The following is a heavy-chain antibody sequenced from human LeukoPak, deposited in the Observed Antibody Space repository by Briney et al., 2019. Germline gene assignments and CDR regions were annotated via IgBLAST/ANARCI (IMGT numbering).Heavy chain of an antibody. J-gene: IGHJ5*02. Sequence: SETLSLTCAVYGGSFSGYYWSWIRKPPGKGREWIGEINHSGSTNYNPSLKSRVTISVDTSKNQFSLKLSSVTAAGTGVYYCARGGRSSSGYSNLGGGIDPWGEGTLVTVSS. CDR2: INHSGST. D-gene: IGHD3-22*01. CDR3: ARGGRSSSGYSNLGGGIDP. CDR1: GGSFSGYY. V-gene: IGHV4-34*01.